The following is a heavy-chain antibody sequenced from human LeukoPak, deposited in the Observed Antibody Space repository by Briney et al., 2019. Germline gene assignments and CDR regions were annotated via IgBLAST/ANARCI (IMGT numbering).Heavy chain of an antibody. CDR2: INTNTGNP. J-gene: IGHJ4*02. CDR3: ASSVVGALGVY. CDR1: GGTFSSYA. Sequence: ASVKVSCKASGGTFSSYAISWVRQAPGQGLEWMGWINTNTGNPTYAQGFTGRFVFSLDTSVSTAYLQISSLKAEDTAVYYCASSVVGALGVYWGQGTLVTVSS. D-gene: IGHD1-26*01. V-gene: IGHV7-4-1*02.